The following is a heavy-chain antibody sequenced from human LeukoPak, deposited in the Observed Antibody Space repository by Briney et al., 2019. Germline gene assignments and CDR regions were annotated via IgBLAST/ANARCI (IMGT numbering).Heavy chain of an antibody. V-gene: IGHV3-23*01. Sequence: PGGPLRLSCAASGFTFSSYAMSWVRQAPGKGLEWVSAISGSGGSTYYADSVKGRFTISRDNSKNTLYLQMNSLRAEDTAVYYCAKDRRSTAMVMLLWDYWGQGTLVTVSS. CDR3: AKDRRSTAMVMLLWDY. CDR2: ISGSGGST. D-gene: IGHD5-18*01. CDR1: GFTFSSYA. J-gene: IGHJ4*02.